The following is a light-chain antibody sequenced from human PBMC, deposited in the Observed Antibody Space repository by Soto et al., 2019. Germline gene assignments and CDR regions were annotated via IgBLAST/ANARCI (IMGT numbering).Light chain of an antibody. CDR3: QQYNNWPRP. V-gene: IGKV3-15*01. J-gene: IGKJ1*01. Sequence: EIELPHSPVTLSLSPGEIATLSCRASQSVSNNYLAWYQQKPGQAPRLLIYGASTRATGIPARFSGSGSGTEFTLTISSLQSEDFAVYYCQQYNNWPRPFGQRTKVDVK. CDR2: GAS. CDR1: QSVSNN.